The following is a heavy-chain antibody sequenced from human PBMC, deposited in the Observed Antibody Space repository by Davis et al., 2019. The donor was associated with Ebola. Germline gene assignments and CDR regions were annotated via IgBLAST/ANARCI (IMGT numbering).Heavy chain of an antibody. CDR3: TREFEYVDY. D-gene: IGHD2/OR15-2a*01. J-gene: IGHJ4*02. CDR2: IYYSGST. Sequence: PSETLSLTCTVSGGSISSSYWSWIRQPPGKGLEWIGSIYYSGSTHYNPSLNSRVTISVDTSKNQFSLKLRSMTAVDTAIYFCTREFEYVDYWGQGTLVTVSS. CDR1: GGSISSSY. V-gene: IGHV4-39*07.